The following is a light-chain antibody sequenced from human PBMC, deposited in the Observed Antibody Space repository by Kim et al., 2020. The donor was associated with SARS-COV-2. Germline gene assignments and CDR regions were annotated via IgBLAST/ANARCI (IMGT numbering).Light chain of an antibody. CDR3: QQYCSSPYT. CDR1: QSVSSSY. V-gene: IGKV3-20*01. Sequence: EIVLTQSPGTLSLSPGERATLSCRASQSVSSSYLAWYQQKPGQAPRLLIYGASSRATGIPDRFSGSGSGTVFTLTISRLEPEDFAVYYCQQYCSSPYTFGQETKLEL. CDR2: GAS. J-gene: IGKJ2*01.